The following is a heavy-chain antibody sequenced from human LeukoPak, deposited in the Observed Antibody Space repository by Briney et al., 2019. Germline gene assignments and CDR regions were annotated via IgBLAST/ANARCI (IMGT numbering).Heavy chain of an antibody. CDR2: IYSGGST. D-gene: IGHD6-6*01. Sequence: QPGGSLRLSCAASGFSFSRYAMTWVRQAPGKGLEWVSVIYSGGSTYYADSVKGRFSISRDNSKNTLYLKMNSLRAEDTAVYYCAKSGGAALDYWGQGTLVTVSS. J-gene: IGHJ4*02. CDR3: AKSGGAALDY. CDR1: GFSFSRYA. V-gene: IGHV3-66*01.